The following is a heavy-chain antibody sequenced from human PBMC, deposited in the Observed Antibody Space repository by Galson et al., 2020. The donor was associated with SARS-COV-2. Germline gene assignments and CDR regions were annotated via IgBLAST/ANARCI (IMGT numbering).Heavy chain of an antibody. CDR1: GFTFSRYW. V-gene: IGHV3-74*01. Sequence: GESLKISCAASGFTFSRYWMHWVRQAPGKGLVWVSCIKSDGSTTNYADSVKGRFTISRDNAKNTLYLQMNSLRAEDTAVYYCAKEGSSGYYPFYYYYGMDVWGQGTTVTVSS. CDR3: AKEGSSGYYPFYYYYGMDV. J-gene: IGHJ6*02. D-gene: IGHD3-22*01. CDR2: IKSDGSTT.